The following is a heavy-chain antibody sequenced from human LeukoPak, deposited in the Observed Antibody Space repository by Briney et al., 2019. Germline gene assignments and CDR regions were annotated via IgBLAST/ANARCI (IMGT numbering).Heavy chain of an antibody. CDR2: TSGSGGST. Sequence: GGSLRLSCAVSGFTFSSCAMNWVRRAPGKGLEWVSATSGSGGSTYYADSVKGRFTISRDNSKNTLYLQMNSLRGEDTAVYYCAKDLYGYYYYGIDVWGQGTTVTVSS. J-gene: IGHJ6*02. D-gene: IGHD4-17*01. V-gene: IGHV3-23*01. CDR3: AKDLYGYYYYGIDV. CDR1: GFTFSSCA.